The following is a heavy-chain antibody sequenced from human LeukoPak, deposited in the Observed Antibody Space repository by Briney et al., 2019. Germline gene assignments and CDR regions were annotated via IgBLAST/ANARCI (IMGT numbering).Heavy chain of an antibody. J-gene: IGHJ4*02. D-gene: IGHD1-7*01. CDR1: GFTFSSYW. CDR3: ARDCTGTTFDFDY. Sequence: AGGSLRLSCAASGFTFSSYWMSWVRQAPGKGLEWVANIKQDGSEKYYVDSVKGRFTISRDNAKNSLYLQMNSLRAEDTAVYYCARDCTGTTFDFDYWGQGTLVTVSS. V-gene: IGHV3-7*01. CDR2: IKQDGSEK.